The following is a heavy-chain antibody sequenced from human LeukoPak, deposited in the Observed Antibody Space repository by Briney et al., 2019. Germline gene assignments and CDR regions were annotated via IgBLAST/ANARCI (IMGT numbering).Heavy chain of an antibody. J-gene: IGHJ4*02. CDR3: ATFRYYYDSSGYKY. D-gene: IGHD3-22*01. CDR2: FDPEDGET. V-gene: IGHV1-24*01. CDR1: GYTLTELP. Sequence: GASVKVSCKVSGYTLTELPMHWVRQAPGKGLEWMGGFDPEDGETIYAQKFQGRVTMTEDTSTDTAYMELSSLRSEDTAVYYCATFRYYYDSSGYKYWGQGTLVTVSS.